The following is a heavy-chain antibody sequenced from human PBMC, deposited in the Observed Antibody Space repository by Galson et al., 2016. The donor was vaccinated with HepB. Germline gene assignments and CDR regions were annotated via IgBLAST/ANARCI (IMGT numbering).Heavy chain of an antibody. Sequence: SETLSLTCNVSGNSMSGSSVYWGFFRQPPGKGLEWLGSIYYTGSTYYNPSLKSRLTVSVDTPKNHFSLKLTSMTAAATALYYCVRGQWPVVPDYWGQGTLVSVSS. J-gene: IGHJ4*02. CDR1: GNSMSGSSVY. V-gene: IGHV4-39*02. D-gene: IGHD6-19*01. CDR3: VRGQWPVVPDY. CDR2: IYYTGST.